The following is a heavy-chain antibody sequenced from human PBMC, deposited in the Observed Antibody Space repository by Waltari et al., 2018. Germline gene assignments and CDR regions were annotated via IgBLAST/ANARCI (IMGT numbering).Heavy chain of an antibody. Sequence: VQLVESGGGLIQPGGSLRLSCAASGFTVSSNYMSWVRQPPGKGLEWVSVIYSGGSTYYADSVKGRFTISRDNSKNTLYLQMNSLRAEDTAVYYCARDRWLQFVWYFDLWGRGTLVTVSS. CDR2: IYSGGST. D-gene: IGHD5-12*01. J-gene: IGHJ2*01. CDR3: ARDRWLQFVWYFDL. CDR1: GFTVSSNY. V-gene: IGHV3-53*01.